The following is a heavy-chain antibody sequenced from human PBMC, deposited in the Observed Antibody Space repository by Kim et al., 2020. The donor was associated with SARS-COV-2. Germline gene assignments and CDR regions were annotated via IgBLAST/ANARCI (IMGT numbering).Heavy chain of an antibody. Sequence: GGSLRLSCAASGFTFRSHAMNWVRQAPGKGLEWISLIGTAGVAYYLDSVQGRFTISRENAKNTLHLQMNSLIAGDTAIYYCARGRYTSVRYEGDAFDIWG. D-gene: IGHD6-19*01. J-gene: IGHJ3*02. CDR1: GFTFRSHA. V-gene: IGHV3-13*01. CDR3: ARGRYTSVRYEGDAFDI. CDR2: IGTAGVA.